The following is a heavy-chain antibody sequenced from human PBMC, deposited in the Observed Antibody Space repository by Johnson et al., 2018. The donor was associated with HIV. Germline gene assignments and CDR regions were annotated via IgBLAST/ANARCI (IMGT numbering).Heavy chain of an antibody. J-gene: IGHJ3*02. CDR1: GFTFSSYW. CDR2: IKQDGSEK. Sequence: EVQLVESGGGVVQPGRSLRLSCAASGFTFSSYWMSWVRQAPGKGLESVANIKQDGSEKYYVDSVKGRFTISRDNAKNSLYLQMNSLRDEDTALYYCARGVAYYDSSGYYRGHDAFDIWGQGTMVTVSS. D-gene: IGHD3-22*01. CDR3: ARGVAYYDSSGYYRGHDAFDI. V-gene: IGHV3-7*03.